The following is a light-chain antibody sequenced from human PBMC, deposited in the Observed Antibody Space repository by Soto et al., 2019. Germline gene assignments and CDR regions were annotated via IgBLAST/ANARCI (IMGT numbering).Light chain of an antibody. V-gene: IGKV1-33*01. J-gene: IGKJ4*01. CDR2: DAS. CDR1: QDITIY. CDR3: QHYDNLPS. Sequence: DIQMTQSPSSLSASVGDRVTITCQASQDITIYLNWYQQRPGKAPKLLIYDASNLETGVPSRFSGSGSGTDFTFTISSLQPEDIATYYCQHYDNLPSLGGGPKVEI.